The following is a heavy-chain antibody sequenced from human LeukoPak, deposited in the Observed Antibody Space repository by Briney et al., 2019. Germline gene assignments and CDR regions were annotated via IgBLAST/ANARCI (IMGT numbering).Heavy chain of an antibody. CDR3: ARVVSVVGAAYYFDY. J-gene: IGHJ4*02. CDR1: GGTFSSYA. Sequence: GASVKVPCKASGGTFSSYAISWVRQAPGQGLEWMGGIIPIFGTANYAQKFQGRVTITTDESTSTAYMELSSLRSEDTAVYYCARVVSVVGAAYYFDYWGQGTLVTVSS. D-gene: IGHD1-26*01. V-gene: IGHV1-69*05. CDR2: IIPIFGTA.